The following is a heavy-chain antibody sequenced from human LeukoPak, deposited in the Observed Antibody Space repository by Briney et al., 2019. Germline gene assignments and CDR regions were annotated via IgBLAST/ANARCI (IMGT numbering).Heavy chain of an antibody. D-gene: IGHD7-27*01. J-gene: IGHJ4*02. CDR3: ARNPPNTGDFEY. CDR1: GYTFSDYY. V-gene: IGHV1-2*02. Sequence: ASVRVSCKASGYTFSDYYMHWVRQAPGRGLEWMGCVNLDSGVTDYAQKFQGRVTITRNTSINTAYMELSSLRSEDTAVYYCARNPPNTGDFEYWGQGTLVTVSS. CDR2: VNLDSGVT.